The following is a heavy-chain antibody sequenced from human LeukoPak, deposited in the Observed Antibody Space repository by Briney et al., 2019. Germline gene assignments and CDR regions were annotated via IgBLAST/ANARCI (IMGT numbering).Heavy chain of an antibody. CDR3: AKLWTGNFDY. V-gene: IGHV3-23*01. D-gene: IGHD2-21*01. Sequence: GGSLRLSCAASGFTFSSYAMSWVRQAPGKGLEWVSAVSGSGGCTYYADSVKGRFTISRDNSKNTLYLQMNSLRAEDTAVYYCAKLWTGNFDYWGQGTLVTVSS. J-gene: IGHJ4*02. CDR2: VSGSGGCT. CDR1: GFTFSSYA.